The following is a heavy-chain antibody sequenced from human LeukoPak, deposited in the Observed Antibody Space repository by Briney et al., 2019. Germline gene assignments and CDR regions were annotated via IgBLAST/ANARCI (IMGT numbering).Heavy chain of an antibody. J-gene: IGHJ4*02. D-gene: IGHD3-10*01. CDR2: ISSSGSTI. V-gene: IGHV3-11*01. Sequence: GGSLRLSCAASGFTFSDYYMSWIRQAPGKGLEWVSYISSSGSTIYYADSVKGRFTLSRDNAKNSLSLQMNSLRAEDTAVYYCARGSNLLLWFGAIDYWGQGALVTVSS. CDR1: GFTFSDYY. CDR3: ARGSNLLLWFGAIDY.